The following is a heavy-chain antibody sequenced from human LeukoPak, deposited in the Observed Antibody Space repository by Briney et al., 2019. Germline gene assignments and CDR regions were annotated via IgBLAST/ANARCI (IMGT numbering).Heavy chain of an antibody. D-gene: IGHD1-26*01. J-gene: IGHJ4*02. Sequence: PGRSLRLSCAASGFTFSGYAMHWVRQAPGKGLEWVSSISSSSSYIYYADSVKGRFTISRDNAKNSLYLQMNSLRAEDTAVYYCARDSDPGVGATIPYYFDYWGQGTLVTVSS. V-gene: IGHV3-21*01. CDR3: ARDSDPGVGATIPYYFDY. CDR1: GFTFSGYA. CDR2: ISSSSSYI.